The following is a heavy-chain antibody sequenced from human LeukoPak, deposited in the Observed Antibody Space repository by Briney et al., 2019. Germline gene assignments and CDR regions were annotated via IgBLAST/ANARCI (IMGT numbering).Heavy chain of an antibody. CDR1: GFTAGGYA. Sequence: PGGSLRLSCAISGFTAGGYAMNWVRQAPGKGLEWVSSISWSGSYIYYADSVRGRFTISRDNAKSSVYLQMDSLRAEDTAVYYCAKDAQYGDEYSDYWGQGTLVTVSS. V-gene: IGHV3-21*01. CDR2: ISWSGSYI. CDR3: AKDAQYGDEYSDY. J-gene: IGHJ4*02. D-gene: IGHD4-17*01.